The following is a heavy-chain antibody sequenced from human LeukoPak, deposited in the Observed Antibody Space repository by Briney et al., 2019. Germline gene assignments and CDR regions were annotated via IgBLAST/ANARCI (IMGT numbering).Heavy chain of an antibody. CDR3: AREIFHYYYYMDV. J-gene: IGHJ6*03. Sequence: SETLSLTCTVSGGSISSGSYYWSWIRQPAGKGLEWIGRIYTSGSTNYNPSLKSRVTISVDTSKNQFSLKLSSVTAADTAVYYCAREIFHYYYYMDVWGKGTTVTVSS. V-gene: IGHV4-61*02. D-gene: IGHD2/OR15-2a*01. CDR2: IYTSGST. CDR1: GGSISSGSYY.